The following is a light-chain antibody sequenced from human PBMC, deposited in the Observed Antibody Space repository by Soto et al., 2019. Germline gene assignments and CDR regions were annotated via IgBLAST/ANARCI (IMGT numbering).Light chain of an antibody. J-gene: IGKJ1*01. CDR3: QQYNSYST. CDR2: DAS. Sequence: IPKTHSPSSLSASVGDRVTITCRASQSISSYLNWYQQKPGKAPKLLIYDASSLESGVPSRFSGSGSGTEFTLTISSLQPDDFATYYCQQYNSYSTFGQGSKVDIK. CDR1: QSISSY. V-gene: IGKV1-5*01.